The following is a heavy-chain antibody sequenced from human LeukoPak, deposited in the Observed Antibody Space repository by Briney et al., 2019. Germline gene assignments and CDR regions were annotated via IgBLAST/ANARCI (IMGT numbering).Heavy chain of an antibody. D-gene: IGHD2-8*01. CDR2: FSTNKGNT. CDR3: VRDIQWRFDP. J-gene: IGHJ5*02. Sequence: ASVKVSCKASGYIFTNYGISWVRQAPGQGLEWMGWFSTNKGNTNYAQRLQGRVTMTTDTSTTTAYMELRSLRSDDTAIYYCVRDIQWRFDPWGQGTLVTVSS. V-gene: IGHV1-18*01. CDR1: GYIFTNYG.